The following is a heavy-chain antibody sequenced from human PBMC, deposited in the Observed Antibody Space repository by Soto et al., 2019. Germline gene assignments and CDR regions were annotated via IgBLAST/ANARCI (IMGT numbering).Heavy chain of an antibody. Sequence: LSLTCSVPCVSIRNYYWRFIRHPPVKGLEWIGYIYYSGSTNYNPSLKSRVTISIDTSKTQFSLKLSSVNAADSAVYYCARSDETDSPFSATDYYFDYWGQGTLVTVSS. J-gene: IGHJ4*02. V-gene: IGHV4-59*13. CDR2: IYYSGST. D-gene: IGHD3-22*01. CDR3: ARSDETDSPFSATDYYFDY. CDR1: CVSIRNYY.